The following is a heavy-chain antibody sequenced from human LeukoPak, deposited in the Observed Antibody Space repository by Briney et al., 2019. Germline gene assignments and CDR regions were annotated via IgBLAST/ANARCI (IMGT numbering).Heavy chain of an antibody. V-gene: IGHV5-51*01. CDR1: ANSFTNYW. CDR2: IHPGDSDT. D-gene: IGHD6-13*01. J-gene: IGHJ6*02. Sequence: GESLKISCKGSANSFTNYWIGWVRQMPGKGLEWMGIIHPGDSDTRYSASFQGQVTISADKSISTAYLQWSSLKASDTAMYYCARLRRGAAADVWGQGTTVTVSS. CDR3: ARLRRGAAADV.